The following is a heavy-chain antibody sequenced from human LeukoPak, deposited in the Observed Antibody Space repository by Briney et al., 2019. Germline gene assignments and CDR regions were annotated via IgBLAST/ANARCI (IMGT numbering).Heavy chain of an antibody. V-gene: IGHV1-24*01. CDR3: ATDIVVVPAAHFDP. D-gene: IGHD2-2*01. Sequence: ASVKVSFKVSGYTLTELSMHWVRQAPGKGLEWMGGFDPEDGETINAQKFQGRVTMTEDTSTDTAYMELSSLRSEDTAVYYCATDIVVVPAAHFDPWGQGTLVTVSS. J-gene: IGHJ5*02. CDR2: FDPEDGET. CDR1: GYTLTELS.